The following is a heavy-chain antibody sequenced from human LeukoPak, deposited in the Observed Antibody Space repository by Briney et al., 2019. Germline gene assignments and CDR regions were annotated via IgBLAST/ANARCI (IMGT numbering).Heavy chain of an antibody. Sequence: PGGSLRLSCAASGFTFSNAWMSWVRQAPGKGLEWVGRIKSKTDGGTTDYAAPVKGRFTISRDDSKNTLYLQMNSLKTEDTAVYYCTTDMGQSMVRRVMAVDVWGKGTTVTVSS. V-gene: IGHV3-15*01. CDR3: TTDMGQSMVRRVMAVDV. J-gene: IGHJ6*04. D-gene: IGHD3-10*01. CDR1: GFTFSNAW. CDR2: IKSKTDGGTT.